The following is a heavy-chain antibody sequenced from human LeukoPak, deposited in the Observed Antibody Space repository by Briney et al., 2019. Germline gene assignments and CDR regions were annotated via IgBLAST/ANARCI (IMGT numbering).Heavy chain of an antibody. CDR1: GGSISSSS. CDR2: ISSSSSYI. Sequence: PSETLSLTCTVSGGSISSSSYYWAWIRQAPGKGLEWVSSISSSSSYIYYADSVKGRFTISRDNAKNSLYLQMNSLRAEDTAVYYCARDSRYYDSSGYYAEIVGYWGQGTLVTVSS. D-gene: IGHD3-22*01. CDR3: ARDSRYYDSSGYYAEIVGY. J-gene: IGHJ4*02. V-gene: IGHV3-21*01.